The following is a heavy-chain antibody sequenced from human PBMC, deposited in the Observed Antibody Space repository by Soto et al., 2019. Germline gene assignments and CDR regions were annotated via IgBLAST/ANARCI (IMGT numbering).Heavy chain of an antibody. J-gene: IGHJ4*02. Sequence: SETLSLTCSVSGASISSRDYYWGWIRQTPGKGLEWIGNIDYNGVTYYNPSLKSRVTVSKDTSKNQFSLKVASVTAADTAIYYCGRVMSGTSRHTDSDYWGQGTQVNVSS. D-gene: IGHD2-2*01. CDR2: IDYNGVT. V-gene: IGHV4-39*01. CDR3: GRVMSGTSRHTDSDY. CDR1: GASISSRDYY.